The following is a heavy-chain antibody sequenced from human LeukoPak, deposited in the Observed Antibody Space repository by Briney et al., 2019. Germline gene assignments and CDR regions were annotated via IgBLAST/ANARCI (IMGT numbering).Heavy chain of an antibody. Sequence: SETLSLTCTVSGGSISSYYWGWIRQPPGKGLEWIGYIYYSGSTNYNPSLKSRVTISVDTSKNQFSLKLSSVTAADTAVYYCARDAHPYGSGSYLFDYWGQGTLVTVSS. V-gene: IGHV4-59*01. CDR1: GGSISSYY. J-gene: IGHJ4*02. D-gene: IGHD3-10*01. CDR2: IYYSGST. CDR3: ARDAHPYGSGSYLFDY.